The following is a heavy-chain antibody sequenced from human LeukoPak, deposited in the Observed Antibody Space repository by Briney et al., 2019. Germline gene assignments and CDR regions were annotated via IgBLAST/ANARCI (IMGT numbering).Heavy chain of an antibody. J-gene: IGHJ4*02. V-gene: IGHV1-69*13. CDR1: GGTFSSYA. CDR2: IIPIFGTA. Sequence: GPSVKVSCKASGGTFSSYAISWVRQAPGQGLEWMGGIIPIFGTANYAQKFQGRVTITADESTSTAYMELSSLRSEDTAVYYCARERYYDSSGYYPCFDYWGQGTLVTVSS. CDR3: ARERYYDSSGYYPCFDY. D-gene: IGHD3-22*01.